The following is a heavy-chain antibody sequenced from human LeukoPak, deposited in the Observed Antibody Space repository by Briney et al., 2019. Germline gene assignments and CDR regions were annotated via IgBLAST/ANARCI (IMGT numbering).Heavy chain of an antibody. CDR1: GGSISSYY. CDR2: IYYSGST. J-gene: IGHJ5*02. D-gene: IGHD3-22*01. Sequence: SETLSLTCTASGGSISSYYWSWIRQPPGKGLEWIGYIYYSGSTNYNPSLKSRVTISVDTSKNQFSLKLSSVTAADTAVYYCARDMNYYDSSGYYSNWFDPWGQGTLVTVSS. CDR3: ARDMNYYDSSGYYSNWFDP. V-gene: IGHV4-59*01.